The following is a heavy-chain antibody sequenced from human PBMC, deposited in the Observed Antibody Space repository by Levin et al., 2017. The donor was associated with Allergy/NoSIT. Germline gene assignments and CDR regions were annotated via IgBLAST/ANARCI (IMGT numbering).Heavy chain of an antibody. J-gene: IGHJ4*02. V-gene: IGHV3-30*18. CDR3: AEDCSGGSCYFDY. D-gene: IGHD2-15*01. CDR2: ISYDGSNK. CDR1: GFTFSSYG. Sequence: GSLRLSCAASGFTFSSYGMHWVRQAPGKGLEWVAVISYDGSNKYYADSVKGRFTISRDNSKNTLYLQMNSLRAEDTAVYYCAEDCSGGSCYFDYWGQGTLVTVSS.